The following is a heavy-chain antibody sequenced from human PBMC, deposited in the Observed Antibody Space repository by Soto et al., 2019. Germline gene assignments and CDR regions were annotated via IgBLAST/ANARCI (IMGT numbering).Heavy chain of an antibody. V-gene: IGHV3-23*01. D-gene: IGHD6-13*01. CDR2: ISGSGGST. Sequence: EVQLLESGGGLVQPGGSLRLSCAASGFTFSSYVMSWVRQAPGKGLEWVSAISGSGGSTYYADSVKGRFTISRDNSKNTLYLQMNSLRAEDTAVYYCAKMQPSIAAAANQLFDYWGQGTLVTVSS. CDR1: GFTFSSYV. CDR3: AKMQPSIAAAANQLFDY. J-gene: IGHJ4*02.